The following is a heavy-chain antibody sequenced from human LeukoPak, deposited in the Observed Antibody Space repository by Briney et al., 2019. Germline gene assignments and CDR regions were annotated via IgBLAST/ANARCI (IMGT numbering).Heavy chain of an antibody. CDR2: ISGTGTTI. J-gene: IGHJ4*02. CDR3: AVQITMIVVVPYFDY. V-gene: IGHV3-11*04. CDR1: GLTFSDYY. D-gene: IGHD3-22*01. Sequence: GGSLRLSCAASGLTFSDYYMAWIRQAPGKGLEWVSSISGTGTTIYSADSVRGRFTVSRDNARNSLFLHMNGLRAEDTAVYYCAVQITMIVVVPYFDYWGQGTLVTVSS.